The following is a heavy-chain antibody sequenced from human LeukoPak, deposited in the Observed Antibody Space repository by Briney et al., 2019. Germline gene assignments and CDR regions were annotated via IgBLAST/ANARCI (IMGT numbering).Heavy chain of an antibody. CDR2: ISYDGSNK. D-gene: IGHD3-9*01. CDR3: AKDRSRDYDILTGLGC. CDR1: GFTFSSYG. V-gene: IGHV3-30*18. J-gene: IGHJ4*02. Sequence: GGSLRLSCAASGFTFSSYGMHWVRQAPGKGLEWVAVISYDGSNKYYADSVKGRFTISRDNSKNTLYLQMNSLRAEDTAVYYCAKDRSRDYDILTGLGCWGQGTLVTVSS.